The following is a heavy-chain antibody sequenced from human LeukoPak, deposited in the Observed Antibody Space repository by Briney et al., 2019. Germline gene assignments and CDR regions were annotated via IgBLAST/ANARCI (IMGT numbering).Heavy chain of an antibody. CDR2: ISYSGST. CDR3: ARLGDSTSRLYYFDY. V-gene: IGHV4-59*08. CDR1: GGSISSYY. J-gene: IGHJ4*02. D-gene: IGHD6-6*01. Sequence: SETLSLTCTVSGGSISSYYWSWIRQPPGKGLEWIGYISYSGSTYYNPSLMSRVTISVDTSKSQFSLKLSSVTAADTAVYYCARLGDSTSRLYYFDYWGQGTLVTVSS.